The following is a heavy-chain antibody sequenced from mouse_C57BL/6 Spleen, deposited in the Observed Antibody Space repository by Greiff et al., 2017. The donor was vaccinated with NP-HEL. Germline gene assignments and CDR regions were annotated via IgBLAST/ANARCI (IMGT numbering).Heavy chain of an antibody. CDR2: ISDGGSYT. V-gene: IGHV5-4*01. D-gene: IGHD2-3*01. CDR3: ARDDGYYRAWFAY. J-gene: IGHJ3*01. CDR1: GFTFSSYA. Sequence: EVRLVESGGGLVKPGGSLKLSCAASGFTFSSYAMSWVRQTPEKRLEWVATISDGGSYTYYPDNVKGRFTISRDNAKNNLYLQMSHLKSEDTAMYYCARDDGYYRAWFAYWGQGTLVTVSA.